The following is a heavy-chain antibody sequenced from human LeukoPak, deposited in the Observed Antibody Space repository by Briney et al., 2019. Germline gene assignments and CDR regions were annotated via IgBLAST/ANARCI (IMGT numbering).Heavy chain of an antibody. D-gene: IGHD2-8*01. Sequence: PGGSLRLFCAASGYTFSRYWMNWVRQAPGKGLEWVANIREDGSEKYYVDSVKGRFTISRDNTKNLLYTEMSSLRAEDTAVYYCGGVYWGQGTLVTVSS. J-gene: IGHJ4*01. CDR2: IREDGSEK. CDR3: GGVY. CDR1: GYTFSRYW. V-gene: IGHV3-7*01.